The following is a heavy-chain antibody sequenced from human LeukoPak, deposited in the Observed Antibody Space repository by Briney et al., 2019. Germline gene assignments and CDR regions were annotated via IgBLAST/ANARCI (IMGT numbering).Heavy chain of an antibody. CDR1: GFTFSSYA. CDR3: AKDRAIFGVDLLYYFDY. V-gene: IGHV3-23*01. CDR2: ISGSGGST. Sequence: GGSLRLSCAASGFTFSSYAMSWVRQAPGKGLEWVSAISGSGGSTYYADSVKGRFTISRDNSKNTLYLQMNSLRAEDTALYYCAKDRAIFGVDLLYYFDYWGQGTLVTVSS. J-gene: IGHJ4*02. D-gene: IGHD3-3*01.